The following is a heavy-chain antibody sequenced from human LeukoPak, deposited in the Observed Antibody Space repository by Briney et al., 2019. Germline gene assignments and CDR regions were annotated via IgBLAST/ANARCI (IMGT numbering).Heavy chain of an antibody. Sequence: GGSVKVSCKASGYTFTSYYIHWVRQAPRQGLEWMGVINSSAGSSSYAQKFQGRVTMTGDMSTSTVYMELSSLRSEDTAVYYCARDAYYYGSGSYHDYWGQGTLVTVSS. CDR3: ARDAYYYGSGSYHDY. D-gene: IGHD3-10*01. V-gene: IGHV1-46*01. J-gene: IGHJ4*02. CDR1: GYTFTSYY. CDR2: INSSAGSS.